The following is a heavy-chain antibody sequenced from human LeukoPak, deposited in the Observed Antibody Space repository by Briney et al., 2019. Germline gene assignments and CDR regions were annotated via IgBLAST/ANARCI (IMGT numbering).Heavy chain of an antibody. V-gene: IGHV3-21*01. CDR1: GFTFSSYS. D-gene: IGHD3-10*01. Sequence: GGSLRLSCAASGFTFSSYSMNWVRQAPGKGLEWVSSISSSSSYIYYADSVKGRFTISRDNAKNSLYLQMNSLRAEDTAVYYCARDLPSGSTTAAPADYWGQGTLVTVSS. CDR3: ARDLPSGSTTAAPADY. CDR2: ISSSSSYI. J-gene: IGHJ4*02.